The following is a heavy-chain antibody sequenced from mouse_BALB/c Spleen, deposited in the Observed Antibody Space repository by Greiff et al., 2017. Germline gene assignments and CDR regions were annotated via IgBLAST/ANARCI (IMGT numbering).Heavy chain of an antibody. V-gene: IGHV1-80*01. CDR2: IYPGDGDS. Sequence: QVQLKQSGAELVRPGSSVKISCKASGYAFSSYWMNWVKQRPGQGLEWIGQIYPGDGDSNYNGKFKGKATLTADQSSSTAYMQLSSLTSEDSAVYFCARLGITTAWFAYWGQGTLVTVSA. J-gene: IGHJ3*01. CDR1: GYAFSSYW. D-gene: IGHD2-4*01. CDR3: ARLGITTAWFAY.